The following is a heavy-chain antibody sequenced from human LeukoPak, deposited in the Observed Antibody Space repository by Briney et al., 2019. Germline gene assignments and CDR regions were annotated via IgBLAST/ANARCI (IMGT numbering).Heavy chain of an antibody. Sequence: SETLSLTCTVPGGSISSYYWSWIRQPPGKGLEWIGYIYYSGSTNYNPSLKSRVTISVDTSKNQFSLKLSSVTAADTAVYYCARVTGYVMEDYFDYWGQGTLVTVSS. V-gene: IGHV4-59*01. CDR3: ARVTGYVMEDYFDY. D-gene: IGHD6-13*01. CDR1: GGSISSYY. J-gene: IGHJ4*02. CDR2: IYYSGST.